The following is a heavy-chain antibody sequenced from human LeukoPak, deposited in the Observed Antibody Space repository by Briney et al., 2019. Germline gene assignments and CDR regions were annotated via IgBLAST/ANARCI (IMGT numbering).Heavy chain of an antibody. V-gene: IGHV4-59*01. CDR1: GVSIRSYY. CDR2: ISYSGST. D-gene: IGHD3-3*01. CDR3: ARGRYDFWSGSLPYFDY. J-gene: IGHJ4*02. Sequence: SETLSLTCTVSGVSIRSYYWSWIRQPPGKGLEWIGYISYSGSTNYNPSLKSRVTISVDTSKNQFSLNLSSVTAADTAVYYCARGRYDFWSGSLPYFDYWGQGTLVTVSS.